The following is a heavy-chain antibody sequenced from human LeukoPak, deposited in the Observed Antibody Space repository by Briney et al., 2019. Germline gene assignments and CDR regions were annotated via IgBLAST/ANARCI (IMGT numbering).Heavy chain of an antibody. CDR3: ARGESERGYSYGPNDY. CDR2: ISGSGGST. V-gene: IGHV3-23*01. Sequence: GGSLRLSCAASGFTFSSYAMSWVRQAPGKGLEWVSAISGSGGSTYYADSVKGRFTISRDNAKNTLYLQMNSLRAEDTAVYYCARGESERGYSYGPNDYWGQGTLVTVSS. D-gene: IGHD5-18*01. J-gene: IGHJ4*02. CDR1: GFTFSSYA.